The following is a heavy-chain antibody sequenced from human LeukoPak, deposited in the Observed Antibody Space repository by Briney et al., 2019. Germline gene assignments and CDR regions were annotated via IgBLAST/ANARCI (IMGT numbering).Heavy chain of an antibody. CDR3: ARQNTPHGNFDY. D-gene: IGHD1-26*01. CDR2: ISHSSSYI. CDR1: GFTFSSYN. Sequence: GGSLRLSCAASGFTFSSYNMNWVRQAPGKGLEWVSSISHSSSYIYYADSVKGRFTISRDNAKNSLDLQMNSLRAEDTAVYYCARQNTPHGNFDYWGQGTLVTVSS. V-gene: IGHV3-21*04. J-gene: IGHJ4*02.